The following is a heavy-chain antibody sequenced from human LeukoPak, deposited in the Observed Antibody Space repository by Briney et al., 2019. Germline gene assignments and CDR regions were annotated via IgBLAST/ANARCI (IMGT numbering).Heavy chain of an antibody. CDR3: ARGRSYFDY. CDR1: GGSISSFY. J-gene: IGHJ4*02. Sequence: SETLSLTCTVSGGSISSFYWSWIRQPPGKGLEWIGYIYYSGSTNYNPSLKSRVTISVDTSKNQFFLKLRSVTAADTAVYYCARGRSYFDYWGQGTLVTVSS. CDR2: IYYSGST. V-gene: IGHV4-59*01.